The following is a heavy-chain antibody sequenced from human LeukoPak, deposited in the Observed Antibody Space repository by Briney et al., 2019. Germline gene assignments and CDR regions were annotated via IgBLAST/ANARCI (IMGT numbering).Heavy chain of an antibody. CDR3: AKDREGLSSGYDLEYFDY. CDR2: ISGGGGTT. D-gene: IGHD5-12*01. Sequence: PGGSLRLSCAASGFTVSSNYMNWVRQAPGKGLEWVPAISGGGGTTYYADSVKGRFTISRDNSKNTLFLQMNSLRAEDTAVYYCAKDREGLSSGYDLEYFDYWGQGTLVTVSS. CDR1: GFTVSSNY. V-gene: IGHV3-23*01. J-gene: IGHJ4*02.